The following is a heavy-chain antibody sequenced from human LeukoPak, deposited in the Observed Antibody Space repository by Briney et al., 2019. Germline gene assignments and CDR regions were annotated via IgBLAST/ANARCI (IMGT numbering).Heavy chain of an antibody. CDR3: ARDTAGDTGTDAFDI. CDR2: IDQDESDE. J-gene: IGHJ3*02. D-gene: IGHD3-10*01. CDR1: GFTLSDYW. V-gene: IGHV3-7*01. Sequence: PGGSLRLSCAASGFTLSDYWMSWVRQAPGKGLEWVANIDQDESDENYVDSVKGRFTISRDDAKNLLYLQMNSLRAEDTAVYYCARDTAGDTGTDAFDIWGQGTMVTVSS.